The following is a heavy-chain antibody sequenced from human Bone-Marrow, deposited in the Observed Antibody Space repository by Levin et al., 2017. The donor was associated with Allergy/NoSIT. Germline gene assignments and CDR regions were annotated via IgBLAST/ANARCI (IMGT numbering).Heavy chain of an antibody. CDR1: GFTFSSYS. V-gene: IGHV3-48*02. D-gene: IGHD3-9*01. J-gene: IGHJ6*02. CDR3: ASDKSSAAADVLRYFDWLSTLNYYDYGMDV. Sequence: AGGSLRLSCAASGFTFSSYSMNWVRQAPGKGLEWVSYISSSSSTIYYADSVKGRFTISRDNAKNSLYLQMNSLRDEDTAVYYCASDKSSAAADVLRYFDWLSTLNYYDYGMDVWGQGTTVTVSS. CDR2: ISSSSSTI.